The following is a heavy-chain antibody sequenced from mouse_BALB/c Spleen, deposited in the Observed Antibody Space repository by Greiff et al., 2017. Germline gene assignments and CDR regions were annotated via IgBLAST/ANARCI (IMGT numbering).Heavy chain of an antibody. D-gene: IGHD1-1*01. J-gene: IGHJ3*01. V-gene: IGHV2-6-7*01. Sequence: QVHVKQSGPGLVAPSQSLSITCTVSGFSLTGYGVNWVRQPPGKGLEWLGMIWGDGSTDYNSALKSRLSISKDNSKSQVFLKMNSLQTDDTARYYCARDHYYGSSWGFAYWGQGTLVTVSA. CDR1: GFSLTGYG. CDR3: ARDHYYGSSWGFAY. CDR2: IWGDGST.